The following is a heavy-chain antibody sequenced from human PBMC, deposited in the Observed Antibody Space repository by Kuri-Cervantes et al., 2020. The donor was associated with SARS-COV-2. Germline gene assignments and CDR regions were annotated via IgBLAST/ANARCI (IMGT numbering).Heavy chain of an antibody. V-gene: IGHV4-34*01. CDR1: GGSFSGYY. CDR3: ARYPAAIPSRFDS. D-gene: IGHD2-2*01. J-gene: IGHJ4*02. CDR2: INHSGST. Sequence: SETLSLTCAVYGGSFSGYYWSWIRQPPGKGLEWIGGINHSGSTSYNPSLKSRVTISEDTSKNEISLRLNSVTAADTAVYYCARYPAAIPSRFDSWGQGPLDTVSS.